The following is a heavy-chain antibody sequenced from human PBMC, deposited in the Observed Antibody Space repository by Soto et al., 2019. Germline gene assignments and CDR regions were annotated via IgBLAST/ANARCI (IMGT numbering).Heavy chain of an antibody. CDR3: AKDRSVDTRDWFDP. D-gene: IGHD5-18*01. CDR2: ISGSGGST. Sequence: EVQLLESGGGLVQPGGSLRLSCAASGFTFGTYAMNWVRQAPGKGLEWVSGISGSGGSTYYTDSVKGRFTISRDNSKNTVYLQRNSLGADDTAVYYCAKDRSVDTRDWFDPWGQGTLVTVSS. CDR1: GFTFGTYA. V-gene: IGHV3-23*01. J-gene: IGHJ5*02.